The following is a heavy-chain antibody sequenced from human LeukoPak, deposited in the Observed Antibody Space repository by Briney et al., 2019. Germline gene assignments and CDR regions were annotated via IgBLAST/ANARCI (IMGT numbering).Heavy chain of an antibody. Sequence: ASVKVSCKASGYTFTSYGISWVRQAPGQGLEWMGWISAYNGNTNYAQKLQGRVTMTTDTSTSTAYMELRSLRSDDTAVYYCARVGEITTTYYYYMDVWGKGTTVTVSS. CDR3: ARVGEITTTYYYYMDV. V-gene: IGHV1-18*01. J-gene: IGHJ6*03. D-gene: IGHD3-22*01. CDR1: GYTFTSYG. CDR2: ISAYNGNT.